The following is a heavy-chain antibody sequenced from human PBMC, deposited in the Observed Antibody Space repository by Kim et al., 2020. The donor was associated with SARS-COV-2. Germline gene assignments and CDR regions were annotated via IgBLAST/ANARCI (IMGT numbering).Heavy chain of an antibody. CDR2: ISRSIISI. CDR1: GFTFSSYS. J-gene: IGHJ6*02. CDR3: ARWGDILTGGMDV. D-gene: IGHD3-9*01. V-gene: IGHV3-21*01. Sequence: GESLRLSCAASGFTFSSYSMNWVRQAPGKGLEWVSYISRSIISIHYADSVKGRFTISRDNAKNSLYLQMNSLRAEDTAVYYCARWGDILTGGMDVWGQGTTVTVS.